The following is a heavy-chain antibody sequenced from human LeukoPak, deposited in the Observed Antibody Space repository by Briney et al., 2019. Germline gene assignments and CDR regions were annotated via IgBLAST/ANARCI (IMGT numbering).Heavy chain of an antibody. D-gene: IGHD6-19*01. CDR3: ARDGSSGWLL. CDR2: IYYSGST. J-gene: IGHJ4*02. Sequence: PSETLSLTCTVSGGSISSHYWSWIRQPPGKGLEWIGYIYYSGSTNYNPSLKSRVTISVDTSKNQFSLKLSSVTAADTAVYYCARDGSSGWLLWGRGTLVTVSS. V-gene: IGHV4-59*11. CDR1: GGSISSHY.